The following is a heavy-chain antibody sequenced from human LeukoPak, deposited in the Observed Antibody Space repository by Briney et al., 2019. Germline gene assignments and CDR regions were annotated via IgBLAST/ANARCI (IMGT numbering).Heavy chain of an antibody. D-gene: IGHD6-19*01. CDR1: GYSISSGYY. CDR3: ASLYSSGWYNVN. Sequence: PSETLSLTCTVSGYSISSGYYWGCIRQPPGKGLEWIGSIHHSGSTYYNPSLKSRVTISVDTSKNQFSLRLSSVTAADTAVYYCASLYSSGWYNVNWGQGTLVTVSS. CDR2: IHHSGST. J-gene: IGHJ4*02. V-gene: IGHV4-38-2*02.